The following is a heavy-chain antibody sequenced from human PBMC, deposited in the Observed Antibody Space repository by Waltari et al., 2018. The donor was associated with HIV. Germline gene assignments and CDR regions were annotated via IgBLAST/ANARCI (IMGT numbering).Heavy chain of an antibody. Sequence: EVQLVESGGGLVKPGRSLRLSCTTSGFTFGDYAMSWFRQAPGKGLEWVVFIRRKANGGTTEYAASVKGRLTSSRDDSESIAYLQMNSLKAGDTAVYYCSSTFSTGWYGEYWGQGSLVTVSS. CDR1: GFTFGDYA. CDR2: IRRKANGGTT. D-gene: IGHD6-19*01. J-gene: IGHJ4*02. V-gene: IGHV3-49*05. CDR3: SSTFSTGWYGEY.